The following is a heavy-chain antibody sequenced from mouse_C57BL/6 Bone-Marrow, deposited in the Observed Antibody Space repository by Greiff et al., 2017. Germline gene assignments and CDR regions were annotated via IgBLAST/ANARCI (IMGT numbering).Heavy chain of an antibody. D-gene: IGHD2-3*01. CDR1: GFTFSDYG. Sequence: EVQLVESGGGLVQPGGSLKLSCAASGFTFSDYGMAWVRQAPRKGPEWVAFISNLAYSIYYADTVTGRFTLPRENAKNTLYLEMSSLRSEDTAMYYCARLYDGYYDYYAMDYWGQGTSVTVSS. CDR2: ISNLAYSI. V-gene: IGHV5-15*01. CDR3: ARLYDGYYDYYAMDY. J-gene: IGHJ4*01.